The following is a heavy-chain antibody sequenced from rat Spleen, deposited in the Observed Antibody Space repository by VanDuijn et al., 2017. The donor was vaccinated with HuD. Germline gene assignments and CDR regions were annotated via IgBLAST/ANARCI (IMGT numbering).Heavy chain of an antibody. CDR3: ATGIRNWELGY. Sequence: EVHLVESGGGLVQSGRSLKLSCAASGLSFSNYYMAWVRQAPTKGLEWVASISPSGGSTYYPDSVKGRFTISRDNAKSTQYLQMDSLRSEDTATYYCATGIRNWELGYWGQGVMVTVSS. CDR1: GLSFSNYY. V-gene: IGHV5-27*01. J-gene: IGHJ2*01. D-gene: IGHD5-1*01. CDR2: ISPSGGST.